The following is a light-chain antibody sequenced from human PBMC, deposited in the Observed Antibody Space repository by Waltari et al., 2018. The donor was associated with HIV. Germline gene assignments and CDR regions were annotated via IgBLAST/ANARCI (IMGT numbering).Light chain of an antibody. CDR2: DAS. Sequence: EIVMTQSPATLSVSLGERATLSCRASQSVSTYLAWYQQRPGQPPRLLIYDASTRATGIPARFSGSGSGTEFTLTISSLQSEDFAVYYCQQFIFWPFSFGQGTKLEIK. CDR1: QSVSTY. J-gene: IGKJ2*03. CDR3: QQFIFWPFS. V-gene: IGKV3-15*01.